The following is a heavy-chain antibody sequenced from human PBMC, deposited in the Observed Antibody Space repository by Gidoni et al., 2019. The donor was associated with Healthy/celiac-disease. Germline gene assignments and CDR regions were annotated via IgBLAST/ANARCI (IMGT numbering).Heavy chain of an antibody. J-gene: IGHJ4*02. V-gene: IGHV3-21*01. CDR2: ISSSSSYI. CDR3: ARHLGYCSGGSCSSYCGGDCYSDY. CDR1: GFTFSSYS. D-gene: IGHD2-15*01. Sequence: EVQLVESGGGLVKPGGSLRLSCAASGFTFSSYSMHWVRQAPGKGLEWVSSISSSSSYIYYADSVKGRFTISRDNAKNSLYLQMNSLRAEDTAVYYCARHLGYCSGGSCSSYCGGDCYSDYWGQGTLVTVSS.